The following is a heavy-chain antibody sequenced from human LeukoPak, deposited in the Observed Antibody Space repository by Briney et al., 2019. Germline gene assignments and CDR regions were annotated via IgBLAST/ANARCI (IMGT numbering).Heavy chain of an antibody. J-gene: IGHJ4*02. V-gene: IGHV4-34*01. CDR2: ISHSVST. CDR3: ARGSQSLGYCSGGSCRAKIFDY. Sequence: PSETLSLTCAVYGGSSSGYYWSWIRQPPGPGLEWIGEISHSVSTNYNPSLKSPATISVDTSKNQFSLKLSSVTAADTAVYYCARGSQSLGYCSGGSCRAKIFDYWGQGTLVTVSS. D-gene: IGHD2-15*01. CDR1: GGSSSGYY.